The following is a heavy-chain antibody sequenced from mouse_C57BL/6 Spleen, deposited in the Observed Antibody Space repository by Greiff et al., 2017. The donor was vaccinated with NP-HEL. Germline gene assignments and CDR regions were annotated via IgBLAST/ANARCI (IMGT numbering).Heavy chain of an antibody. D-gene: IGHD1-1*01. J-gene: IGHJ2*01. CDR3: ARHNYGSSRGYFDY. V-gene: IGHV5-6*01. CDR2: ISSGGSYT. Sequence: EVQVVESGGDLVKPGGSLKLSCAASGFTFSSYGMSWVRQTPDKRLEWVATISSGGSYTYYPDSVKGRFTISRDNAKNTLYLQMSSLKSEDTAMYYCARHNYGSSRGYFDYWGQGTTLTVSS. CDR1: GFTFSSYG.